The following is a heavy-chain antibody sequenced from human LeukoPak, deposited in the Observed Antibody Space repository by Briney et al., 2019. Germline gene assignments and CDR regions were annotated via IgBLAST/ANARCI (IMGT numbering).Heavy chain of an antibody. D-gene: IGHD6-13*01. V-gene: IGHV4-59*01. CDR1: GGSISSYY. CDR3: ARDQVAAGWFDP. CDR2: IYYSGST. Sequence: SETLSLTCTVSGGSISSYYWSCIRQPPGKGLEWIGYIYYSGSTNYNPSLKSRVTISVDTSKNQFSLKLSSVTAADTAVYYCARDQVAAGWFDPWGQGTLVTVSS. J-gene: IGHJ5*02.